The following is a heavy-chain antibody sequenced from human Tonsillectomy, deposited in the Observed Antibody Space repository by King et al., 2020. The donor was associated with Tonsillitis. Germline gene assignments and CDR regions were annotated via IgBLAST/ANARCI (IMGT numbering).Heavy chain of an antibody. V-gene: IGHV3-48*01. CDR3: ARAIFGYGMDV. CDR1: GFTFSSYS. D-gene: IGHD3-3*02. J-gene: IGHJ6*02. Sequence: VQLVESGGGLVQPGGSLRLSCAASGFTFSSYSMNWVRQAPGKGLEWVSYISRSSSTIYYVDSVKGRFTISRDNAKNARYLQLNSLGAEDTAVYYCARAIFGYGMDVWGQGTTVTVSS. CDR2: ISRSSSTI.